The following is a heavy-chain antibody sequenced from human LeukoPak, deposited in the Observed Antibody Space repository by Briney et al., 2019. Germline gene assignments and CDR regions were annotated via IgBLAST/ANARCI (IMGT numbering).Heavy chain of an antibody. D-gene: IGHD2-15*01. CDR1: GFTVSSNY. CDR3: ARDFRCSGGSCYYWYFDL. CDR2: IYSGGST. Sequence: PGGSLRLSCAASGFTVSSNYMSWVRQAPGKGLGWVSVIYSGGSTYYADSVKGRFTISRDNSKNTLYLQMNSLRAEDTAVYYCARDFRCSGGSCYYWYFDLWGRGTLVTVSS. J-gene: IGHJ2*01. V-gene: IGHV3-53*01.